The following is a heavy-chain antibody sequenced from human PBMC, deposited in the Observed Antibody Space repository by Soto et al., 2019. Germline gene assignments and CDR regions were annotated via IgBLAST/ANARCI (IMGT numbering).Heavy chain of an antibody. CDR2: ISTYSENT. V-gene: IGHV1-18*01. Sequence: ASVKVSWKSSGYTFTSYSINWVRQAPGQGLEWMGWISTYSENTKHAQKFQGRVTMTTDTSTSTAYMELKSLRSDDTAVYYCARDANSDSSGYYSDYWGQGTLVTVPQ. CDR3: ARDANSDSSGYYSDY. CDR1: GYTFTSYS. D-gene: IGHD3-22*01. J-gene: IGHJ4*02.